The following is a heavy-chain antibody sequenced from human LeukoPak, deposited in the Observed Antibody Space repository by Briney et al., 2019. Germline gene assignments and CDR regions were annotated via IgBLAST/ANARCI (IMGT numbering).Heavy chain of an antibody. D-gene: IGHD3-22*01. CDR2: IYYSGST. Sequence: SETLSLTCTVSGGSISSSSYYWGWIRQPPGKGLEWIGSIYYSGSTYYNPSLKSRVTISVDTSKNQFSLKLSSVTAADTAVYYCARGAWYYDSSGFGYWGQGTLVTVSS. V-gene: IGHV4-39*07. CDR1: GGSISSSSYY. J-gene: IGHJ4*02. CDR3: ARGAWYYDSSGFGY.